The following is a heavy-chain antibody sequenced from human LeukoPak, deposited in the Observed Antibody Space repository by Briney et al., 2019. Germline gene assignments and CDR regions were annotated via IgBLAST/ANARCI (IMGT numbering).Heavy chain of an antibody. CDR3: ARGGDTAMND. CDR1: GGSFSGYY. V-gene: IGHV4-34*01. D-gene: IGHD5-18*01. CDR2: INHSGST. J-gene: IGHJ4*02. Sequence: PSETLSLTCAVYGGSFSGYYWSWIRQPPGKGLEWIGEINHSGSTNYNPSLKSRVTISVDTSKNQFSLKLSSVTAADTAVYYCARGGDTAMNDWGQGTLVTVPS.